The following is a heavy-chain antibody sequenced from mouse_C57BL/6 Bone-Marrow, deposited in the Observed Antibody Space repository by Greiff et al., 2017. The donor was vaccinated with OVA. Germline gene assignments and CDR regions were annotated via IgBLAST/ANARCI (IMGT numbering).Heavy chain of an antibody. CDR2: IYPGSGST. V-gene: IGHV1-55*01. Sequence: QVQLQQPGAELVKPGASVKMSCKASGYTFTSYWITWVKQRPGQGLEWIGDIYPGSGSTNYNEKFKSKAKLTVDTSSSTAYMQLSSLTSEDSAVYYCARHLYYGNCRFAYWGQGTLVTVSA. D-gene: IGHD2-1*01. CDR1: GYTFTSYW. CDR3: ARHLYYGNCRFAY. J-gene: IGHJ3*01.